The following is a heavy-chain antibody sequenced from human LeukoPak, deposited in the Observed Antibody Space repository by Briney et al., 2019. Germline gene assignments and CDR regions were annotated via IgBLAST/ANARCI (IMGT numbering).Heavy chain of an antibody. CDR1: GFTFSSYW. CDR3: AGATWGTVTADY. J-gene: IGHJ4*02. Sequence: GGSLRLSCAASGFTFSSYWMHWVRQAPGKGLVWVSRINSDGSSTSYADFVKGRFTISRDNAKNTLYLQMNSLRAEDTAVYYCAGATWGTVTADYWGQGTLVTVSS. V-gene: IGHV3-74*01. D-gene: IGHD4-17*01. CDR2: INSDGSST.